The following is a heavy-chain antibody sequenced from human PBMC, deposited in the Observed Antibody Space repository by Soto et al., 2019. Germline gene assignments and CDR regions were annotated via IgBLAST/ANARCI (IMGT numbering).Heavy chain of an antibody. CDR2: IYSSGSA. Sequence: SETLSLTCTVSGVSISIYYWSWIRQPPGKGLEWLGYIYSSGSANYNPSLKSRITMSVDTSKNQFSLNLNSVTAADTAVYYCARVLSGFKHHHFAYWGQGILVTVSS. CDR3: ARVLSGFKHHHFAY. V-gene: IGHV4-59*01. J-gene: IGHJ4*02. D-gene: IGHD3-10*01. CDR1: GVSISIYY.